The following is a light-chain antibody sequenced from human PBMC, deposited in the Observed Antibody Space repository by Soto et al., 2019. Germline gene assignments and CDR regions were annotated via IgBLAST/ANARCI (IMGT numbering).Light chain of an antibody. Sequence: QSALTQPASVSGSPGQSITISCTGTSSDVGGYNYVSWYQQHPGKAPKLMIYEVSNRPSGVPNRFSGSKSGNTASLTISGLQAEDEADYYCCSDTTSSTRVFGGGTKVTVL. CDR2: EVS. CDR1: SSDVGGYNY. CDR3: CSDTTSSTRV. J-gene: IGLJ3*02. V-gene: IGLV2-14*01.